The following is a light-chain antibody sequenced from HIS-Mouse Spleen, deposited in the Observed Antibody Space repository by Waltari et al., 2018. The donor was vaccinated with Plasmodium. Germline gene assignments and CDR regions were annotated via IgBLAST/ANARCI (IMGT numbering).Light chain of an antibody. CDR2: DAS. CDR3: QQRSNWPPWT. J-gene: IGKJ1*01. V-gene: IGKV3-11*01. CDR1: QSVSSY. Sequence: EIVLTPSPATLSLSPGERATLSCRASQSVSSYFAWYQQKPGQPPRLLIDDASNRATGIPGRFSGSGSGTDFTLTSSSLEPEDCAVYYWQQRSNWPPWTVGQGTKVEIK.